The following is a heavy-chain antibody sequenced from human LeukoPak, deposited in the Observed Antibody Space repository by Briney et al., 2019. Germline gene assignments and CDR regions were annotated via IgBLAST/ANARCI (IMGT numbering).Heavy chain of an antibody. CDR2: INNAGSNT. J-gene: IGHJ3*02. D-gene: IGHD3-10*01. V-gene: IGHV3-74*01. Sequence: PGGPLRLPCDASGFTFSSYWMHWVRDAPGKGLVGVSRINNAGSNTIYADSVKGRFTISRDNAKNTLYLQMNSLRAEDTSVFYCARGGVNHGFDIWGQGTMVTVSS. CDR3: ARGGVNHGFDI. CDR1: GFTFSSYW.